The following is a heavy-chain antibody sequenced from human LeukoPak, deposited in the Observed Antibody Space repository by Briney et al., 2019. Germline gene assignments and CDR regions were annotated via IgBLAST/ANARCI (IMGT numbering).Heavy chain of an antibody. CDR3: ARDYYDSSGYHLLGY. CDR2: IYYIGST. V-gene: IGHV4-31*03. CDR1: GGSISSGGYY. D-gene: IGHD3-22*01. Sequence: PSQTLSLTCTVSGGSISSGGYYWSWIRQHPGKGLEWIGYIYYIGSTYYNPSLKSRVTISVDTSKNQFYLKLSSVTAADTAVYYCARDYYDSSGYHLLGYWGQGTLVTVSS. J-gene: IGHJ4*02.